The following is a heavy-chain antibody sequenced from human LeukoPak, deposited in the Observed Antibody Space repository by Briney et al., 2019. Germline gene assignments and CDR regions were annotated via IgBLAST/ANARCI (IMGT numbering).Heavy chain of an antibody. J-gene: IGHJ1*01. CDR2: IKSDGST. CDR3: ARAPSEIGGYSPEYFRH. V-gene: IGHV3-74*01. D-gene: IGHD3-22*01. Sequence: QTGGSLRLSCAASGFTVSSYWMRWVRQAPGKGLGWVSLIKSDGSTNYADSVKGRFTISRDNAKNTLSLQMTRLRAEDTGVYYCARAPSEIGGYSPEYFRHWGQGTLVTVSS. CDR1: GFTVSSYW.